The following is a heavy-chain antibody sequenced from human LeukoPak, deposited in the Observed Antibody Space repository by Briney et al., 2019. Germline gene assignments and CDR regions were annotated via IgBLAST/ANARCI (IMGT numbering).Heavy chain of an antibody. Sequence: PGGSLRLSCAASGFTFSSYAMSWVRQAPGKGLEWVSAISGSGGSTYYADSVKGRLTISRDNSKNTLYLQMNSLRAEDTAVYYCAKSRVDPSGLKAYYFDYWGQGTLVTVSS. V-gene: IGHV3-23*01. D-gene: IGHD3-3*01. CDR2: ISGSGGST. CDR1: GFTFSSYA. CDR3: AKSRVDPSGLKAYYFDY. J-gene: IGHJ4*02.